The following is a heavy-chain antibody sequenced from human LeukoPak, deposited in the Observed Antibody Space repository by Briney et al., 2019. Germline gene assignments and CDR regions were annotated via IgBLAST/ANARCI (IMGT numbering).Heavy chain of an antibody. Sequence: GSLRLSCSASGFTFSVCAMSWIRQPPGKGLEWIGEINHSGSTNYNPSLKSRVTISVDTSKNQFSLKLSSVTAADTAVYYCARGRLLDYWGQGTLVTVSS. D-gene: IGHD6-25*01. CDR1: GFTFSVCA. V-gene: IGHV4-34*01. CDR2: INHSGST. J-gene: IGHJ4*02. CDR3: ARGRLLDY.